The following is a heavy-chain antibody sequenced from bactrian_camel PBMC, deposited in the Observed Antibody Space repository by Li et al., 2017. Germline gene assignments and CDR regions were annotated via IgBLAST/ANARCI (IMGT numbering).Heavy chain of an antibody. Sequence: HVQLVESGGGSVQAGGSLKLACAFSGYTSTSGCMGWFRQVDGKERDGVAAVDTDGNTKYVDSVKGRFTISRDKAENTLYLQMNDLRPEDTAMYFCAARPINTRDCVAGGTAEFGYRGQGTQVTVS. V-gene: IGHV3S9*01. CDR2: VDTDGNT. D-gene: IGHD1*01. J-gene: IGHJ6*01. CDR1: GYTSTSGC. CDR3: AARPINTRDCVAGGTAEFGY.